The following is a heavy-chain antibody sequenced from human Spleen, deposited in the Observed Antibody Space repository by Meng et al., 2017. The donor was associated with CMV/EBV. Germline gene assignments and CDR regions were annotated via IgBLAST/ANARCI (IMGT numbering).Heavy chain of an antibody. Sequence: AVSGASITRASAWWTWVRQPPGRGLEWLGEVSHSGTTKYIASLRSRVTISIDMIKNHFSLTLTSVTAADTGVYFCARSPGWWSLGYWGQGALVTVSS. CDR3: ARSPGWWSLGY. V-gene: IGHV4-4*01. D-gene: IGHD2-15*01. CDR2: VSHSGTT. J-gene: IGHJ4*02. CDR1: GASITRASAW.